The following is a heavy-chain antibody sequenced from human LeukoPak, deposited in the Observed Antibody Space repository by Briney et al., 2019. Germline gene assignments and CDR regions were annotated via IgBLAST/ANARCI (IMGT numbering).Heavy chain of an antibody. Sequence: PSETLSLTCTVSGGSLTRSSYCWGWTRQPPGKGLEWLARIYYSGSTSNNPSLKRRVTISVDTSKHQFSVKLSSVTAADTAVYYCARGHDSIKTFGEVIKSRARWFDRWGQGTLVTVSS. V-gene: IGHV4-39*07. D-gene: IGHD3-3*01. J-gene: IGHJ5*02. CDR3: ARGHDSIKTFGEVIKSRARWFDR. CDR2: IYYSGST. CDR1: GGSLTRSSYC.